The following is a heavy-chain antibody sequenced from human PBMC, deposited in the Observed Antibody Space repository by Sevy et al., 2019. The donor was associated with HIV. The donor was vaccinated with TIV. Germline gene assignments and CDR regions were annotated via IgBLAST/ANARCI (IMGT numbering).Heavy chain of an antibody. V-gene: IGHV3-30*18. D-gene: IGHD3-22*01. J-gene: IGHJ5*02. CDR1: GLNFSPYA. CDR2: VSSDGTTR. CDR3: AKEGYYYDSRSSDWFDP. Sequence: GGSLRLSCAASGLNFSPYAMHWVRQGPGKGLEWVAPVSSDGTTRSYVDSIKGRFSLSRDNSKNTLYLQMNNLTPEDTAVYYCAKEGYYYDSRSSDWFDPWGPGALVTVSS.